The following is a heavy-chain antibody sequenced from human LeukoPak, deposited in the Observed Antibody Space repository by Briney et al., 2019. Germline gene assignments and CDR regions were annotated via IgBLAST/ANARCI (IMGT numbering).Heavy chain of an antibody. V-gene: IGHV1-8*01. D-gene: IGHD1-26*01. CDR1: GYTFTSYD. Sequence: ASVKVSCKASGYTFTSYDINWVRQATGQGLEWMGWMNPNSGNTGYAQKFQGRVTMTRNTSISTAYMELSSLRSEDTAVYYCARGVGATWYYYYYGMDVWGQGTTATVSS. J-gene: IGHJ6*02. CDR2: MNPNSGNT. CDR3: ARGVGATWYYYYYGMDV.